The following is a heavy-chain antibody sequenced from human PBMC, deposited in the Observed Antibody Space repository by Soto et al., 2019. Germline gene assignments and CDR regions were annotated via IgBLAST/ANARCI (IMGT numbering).Heavy chain of an antibody. CDR3: ARVKVRTAVALDY. CDR2: IYYSGST. D-gene: IGHD6-19*01. J-gene: IGHJ4*02. V-gene: IGHV4-59*07. CDR1: GGSISSYY. Sequence: PSDTLSLTCTVSGGSISSYYWSWIRQPPGKGLEWIGYIYYSGSTNYNPSLKSRVTISVDTSKNQFSLELSSVTAADTAVYYCARVKVRTAVALDYWGQGTLVTVSS.